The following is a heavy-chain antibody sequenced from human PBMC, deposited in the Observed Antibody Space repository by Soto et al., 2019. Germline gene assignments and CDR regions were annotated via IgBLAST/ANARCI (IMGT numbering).Heavy chain of an antibody. D-gene: IGHD3-10*01. CDR3: ARNMDYYYGPGSGNGHGV. Sequence: QVQLVQSGAEVKEPGDSVRVSCEASGYTFTAYYINWVRQAPGQGLEWMGGINPKFGATTYAQDFQGRLTLTRDMSISTVYMDLSRLTSDDTAIYYCARNMDYYYGPGSGNGHGVWGQGTTVNVFS. V-gene: IGHV1-2*02. CDR2: INPKFGAT. J-gene: IGHJ6*02. CDR1: GYTFTAYY.